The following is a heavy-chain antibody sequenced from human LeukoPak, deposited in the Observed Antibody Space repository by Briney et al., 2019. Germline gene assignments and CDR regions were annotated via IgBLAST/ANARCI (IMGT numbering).Heavy chain of an antibody. V-gene: IGHV4-59*01. D-gene: IGHD1-1*01. J-gene: IGHJ5*02. CDR1: GGPISSYH. CDR3: ARSAGRRVNWFDP. Sequence: KPSETLSLTCTVPGGPISSYHWSWIRQPPGKGLERIGYIYYSGSTNYNPSLKSRVTISVDTSKNQFSLKLSSVTAADTAVYYCARSAGRRVNWFDPWGQGTLVTVSS. CDR2: IYYSGST.